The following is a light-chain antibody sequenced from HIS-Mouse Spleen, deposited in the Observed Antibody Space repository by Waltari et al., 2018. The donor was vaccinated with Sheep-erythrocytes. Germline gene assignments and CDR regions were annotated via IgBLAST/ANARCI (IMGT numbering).Light chain of an antibody. J-gene: IGKJ1*01. CDR2: AAS. CDR3: QQSYSTPRK. V-gene: IGKV1-39*01. CDR1: QSISSY. Sequence: DIQMTQSPSSLSASVRDRVTITCRASQSISSYLNWYQQKPGKAPKFLIYAASRLQSGVSSRISGSGAETEFTLTISSLQPGDFATYYCQQSYSTPRKFGEATKVEIK.